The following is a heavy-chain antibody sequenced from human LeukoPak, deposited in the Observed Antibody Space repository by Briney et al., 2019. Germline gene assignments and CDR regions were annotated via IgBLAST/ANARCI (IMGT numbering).Heavy chain of an antibody. V-gene: IGHV4-59*01. J-gene: IGHJ3*02. D-gene: IGHD2-2*01. CDR1: GGSISSYY. CDR2: IYYSGST. CDR3: ARGMSSYDQTGFGI. Sequence: SETLSLTCTVSGGSISSYYWSWIRQPPGKGLEWIGYIYYSGSTNYNPSLKSRVTISVDTSKNQFSLKVTSVTAADTAVYFCARGMSSYDQTGFGIWGQGTMVTVSS.